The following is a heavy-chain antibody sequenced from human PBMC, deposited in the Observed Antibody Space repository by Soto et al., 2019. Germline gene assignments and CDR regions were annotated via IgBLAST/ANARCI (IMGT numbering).Heavy chain of an antibody. CDR3: AKGSVVVAAKFDS. Sequence: GGSLRLSCAASGFTFSNYAMSWVRQAPGKGLEWVSAISSSGYSTYYADSVKGRLTISRDNSKNTVYLQMNNLRAEDTAAYYCAKGSVVVAAKFDSWGQGTLVTVSS. V-gene: IGHV3-23*01. D-gene: IGHD2-21*02. J-gene: IGHJ4*02. CDR1: GFTFSNYA. CDR2: ISSSGYST.